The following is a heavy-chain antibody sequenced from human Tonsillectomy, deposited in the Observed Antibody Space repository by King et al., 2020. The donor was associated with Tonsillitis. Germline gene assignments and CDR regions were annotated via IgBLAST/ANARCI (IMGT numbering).Heavy chain of an antibody. J-gene: IGHJ4*02. V-gene: IGHV3-30*18. D-gene: IGHD5-18*01. CDR3: AKGGYSYGWSYFDY. CDR1: GFTFSSYG. CDR2: MSYEGNNK. Sequence: VQLVESGGGVVQPGRSLRLSCAASGFTFSSYGMHWVRQAPGKGLEWVAVMSYEGNNKYYADSVKGRFTISRDNSKNTLYLQVNSLRAEDTAVYYCAKGGYSYGWSYFDYWGQGTLVTVSS.